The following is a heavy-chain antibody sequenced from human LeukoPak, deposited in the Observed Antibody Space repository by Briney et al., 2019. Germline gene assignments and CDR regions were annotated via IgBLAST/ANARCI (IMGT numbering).Heavy chain of an antibody. CDR1: GGTFSSYA. V-gene: IGHV1-69*04. CDR2: IIPILGIA. J-gene: IGHJ4*02. CDR3: ARGSASSGWLDY. D-gene: IGHD6-19*01. Sequence: GASVKVSCKASGGTFSSYAISWVRQAPGQGLEWMGRIIPILGIANYAQKFQGRVTITADKSTSTAYMELSNLRSEDTAVYYCARGSASSGWLDYWGQGTLVTVSS.